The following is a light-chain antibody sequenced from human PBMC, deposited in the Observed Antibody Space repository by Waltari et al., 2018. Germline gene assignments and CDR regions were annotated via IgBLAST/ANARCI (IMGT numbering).Light chain of an antibody. CDR1: QSISIY. Sequence: GDTVTITCRASQSISIYLHWYQHKPGKAPQLLIYTSSSLYSGVPSRFSGGGSGTDFTLTISSLQPEDFATYFCQQSYSTPYTFGQGTKLEI. CDR3: QQSYSTPYT. J-gene: IGKJ2*01. CDR2: TSS. V-gene: IGKV1-39*01.